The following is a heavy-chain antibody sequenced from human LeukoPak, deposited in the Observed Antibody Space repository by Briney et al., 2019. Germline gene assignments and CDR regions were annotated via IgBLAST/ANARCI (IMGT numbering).Heavy chain of an antibody. J-gene: IGHJ4*02. D-gene: IGHD2-15*01. CDR1: GGSISSGDYY. Sequence: PSETLSLTCTVSGGSISSGDYYWSWIRQPPGKGLEWIGYIYYSGSTYYNPSLKSRVTISVDTSKNQFSLKLSSVTAADTAVYYCARQYCSGGSCYIGYWGQGTLVTVSS. CDR2: IYYSGST. CDR3: ARQYCSGGSCYIGY. V-gene: IGHV4-30-4*08.